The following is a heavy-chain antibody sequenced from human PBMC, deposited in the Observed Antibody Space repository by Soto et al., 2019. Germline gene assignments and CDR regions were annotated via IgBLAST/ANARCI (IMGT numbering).Heavy chain of an antibody. V-gene: IGHV4-31*03. Sequence: SETLSLTCTVSGGSISSGGYYWSWIRQHPGKGLEWIGYIYYSGSTYYNPSLKSRVTISVDTSKNQFSLKLSSVTAADMAVYYCARHKTGIAVAGPGGFDYWGQGTLVTVSS. CDR1: GGSISSGGYY. J-gene: IGHJ4*02. CDR3: ARHKTGIAVAGPGGFDY. CDR2: IYYSGST. D-gene: IGHD6-19*01.